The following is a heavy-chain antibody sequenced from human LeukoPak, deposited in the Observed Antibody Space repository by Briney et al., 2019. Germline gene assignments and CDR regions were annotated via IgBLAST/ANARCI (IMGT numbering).Heavy chain of an antibody. J-gene: IGHJ5*02. CDR3: ARAGQQLVQRWFDP. Sequence: PSETLSLTCAVYGGSFSGHYWSWIRQPPGKGLEWIGEINHSGSTNYNPSLKSRVTISVDTSKNQFSLKLSSVTAADTAVYYCARAGQQLVQRWFDPWGQGTLVTVSS. V-gene: IGHV4-34*01. D-gene: IGHD6-13*01. CDR1: GGSFSGHY. CDR2: INHSGST.